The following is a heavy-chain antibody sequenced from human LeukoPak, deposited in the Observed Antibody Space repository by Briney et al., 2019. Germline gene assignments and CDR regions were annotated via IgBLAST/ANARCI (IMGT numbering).Heavy chain of an antibody. J-gene: IGHJ5*02. V-gene: IGHV4-34*01. Sequence: SETLSLTCAVYGGSFSGYYWSWIRQPPGKGLEWIGEINHSGSTNYNPSLRSRVTISVDTSKNQFSLKLSSVTAADTAVYFCARVGDYGDYVNWFDPWGQGNLVTVSS. CDR3: ARVGDYGDYVNWFDP. D-gene: IGHD4-17*01. CDR2: INHSGST. CDR1: GGSFSGYY.